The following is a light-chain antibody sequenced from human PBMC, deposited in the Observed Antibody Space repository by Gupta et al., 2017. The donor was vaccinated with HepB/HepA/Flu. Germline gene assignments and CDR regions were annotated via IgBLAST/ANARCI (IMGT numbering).Light chain of an antibody. CDR2: DAS. J-gene: IGKJ1*01. CDR1: QSVGSY. Sequence: DIVLTQSPATLSLSPGERATLSCRASQSVGSYLAWYQQKPGQAPRLLIYDASNRATGIPARCSGSGSGTDFTLTISSLEPEDFAVYYCQQRSDWSWTFGQGTTVEIK. CDR3: QQRSDWSWT. V-gene: IGKV3-11*01.